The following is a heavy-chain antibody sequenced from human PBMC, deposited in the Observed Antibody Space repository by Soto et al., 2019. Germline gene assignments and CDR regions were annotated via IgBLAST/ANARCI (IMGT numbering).Heavy chain of an antibody. D-gene: IGHD6-19*01. CDR3: AKDLIAVVWYGLGD. CDR1: GFTFSSYA. CDR2: ISGSGGST. Sequence: PGGSLRLSCAASGFTFSSYAMSWVRQAPGKGLEWVSAISGSGGSTYYADSVKGRFTISRDNSKNTLYLQMNSLRAEDTAVYYCAKDLIAVVWYGLGDWGQGTRVTVSS. V-gene: IGHV3-23*01. J-gene: IGHJ4*02.